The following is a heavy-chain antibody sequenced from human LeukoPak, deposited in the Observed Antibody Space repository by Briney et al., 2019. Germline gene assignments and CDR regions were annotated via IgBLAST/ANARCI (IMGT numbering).Heavy chain of an antibody. Sequence: GGSLRLSCAASGFTFSSYSMNWVRQAPGKGLEWVSSISSSSSYIYYADSVKGRFTISRDNAKNSLYLQMNSLRAEDTAVYYCARGHPGVWFGELLSAFGLGYTCLFDYWGQGTLVTVSS. J-gene: IGHJ4*02. D-gene: IGHD3-10*01. V-gene: IGHV3-21*01. CDR1: GFTFSSYS. CDR2: ISSSSSYI. CDR3: ARGHPGVWFGELLSAFGLGYTCLFDY.